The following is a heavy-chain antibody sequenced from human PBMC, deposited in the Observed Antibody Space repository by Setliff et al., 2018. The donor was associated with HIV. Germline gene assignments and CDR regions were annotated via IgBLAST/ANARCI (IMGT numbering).Heavy chain of an antibody. Sequence: QPGGSLRLSCAASGFTVTSNYMSWVRQAPGKGLEWVSVIYSGGNTYYADSVKGRFTISRDNSKNTLYLQMNSLTVDDTAVYYCAADVPNFSDDYIPIDYWGRGTLVTVSS. D-gene: IGHD4-4*01. CDR1: GFTVTSNY. V-gene: IGHV3-66*02. J-gene: IGHJ4*02. CDR2: IYSGGNT. CDR3: AADVPNFSDDYIPIDY.